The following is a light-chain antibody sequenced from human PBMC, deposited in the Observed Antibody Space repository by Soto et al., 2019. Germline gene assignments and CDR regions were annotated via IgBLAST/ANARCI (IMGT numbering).Light chain of an antibody. CDR1: QSVSFN. CDR3: QHKT. J-gene: IGKJ2*01. V-gene: IGKV3-15*01. Sequence: EIVMTQSPATLSVSPGERATLSCRASQSVSFNLAWYQQKPGQAPRLLIYGASTRATGIPARFSGSGSGTEFTLTIGSLQSEDFAVYYCQHKTFGQGTKLEIQ. CDR2: GAS.